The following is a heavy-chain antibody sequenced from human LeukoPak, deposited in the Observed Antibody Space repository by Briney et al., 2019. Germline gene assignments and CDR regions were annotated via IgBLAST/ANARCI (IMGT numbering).Heavy chain of an antibody. CDR3: TPYTTVAAIRGGWFDP. CDR1: GLTFSGSD. Sequence: GGSLRLSCAASGLTFSGSDMHWVRQASGKGMEWVGRIRSKANSYAPAYAASVKGRFTISRDESKNTVYLQMNSLKTEDTAVYYCTPYTTVAAIRGGWFDPWGQGTLVTVSS. CDR2: IRSKANSYAP. V-gene: IGHV3-73*01. D-gene: IGHD2-21*02. J-gene: IGHJ5*02.